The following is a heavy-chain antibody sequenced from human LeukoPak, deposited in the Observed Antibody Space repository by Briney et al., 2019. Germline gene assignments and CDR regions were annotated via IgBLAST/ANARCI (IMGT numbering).Heavy chain of an antibody. D-gene: IGHD2-2*01. CDR1: GGSVSSSSDY. Sequence: SETLSLTCTVSGGSVSSSSDYWGWIRQPPGKGLEWIGSIYYSGSTYYNPSLKSRVSISADTSKNQFSLKLSSVTAADTAVYYCASLPSHDYWGQGTLVTVSS. V-gene: IGHV4-39*01. J-gene: IGHJ4*02. CDR3: ASLPSHDY. CDR2: IYYSGST.